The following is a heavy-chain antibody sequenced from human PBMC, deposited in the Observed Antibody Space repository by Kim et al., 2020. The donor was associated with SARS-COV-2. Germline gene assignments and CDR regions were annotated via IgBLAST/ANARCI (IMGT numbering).Heavy chain of an antibody. Sequence: SETLSLTCTLSGGSITSSSYYWSWMRQPAGKGLEWIGRIYTSGSTNYNPSLKSRVAISVDSSKNQFSLKLTSVTAADTGVYYCASAYYYDSGGSLDDWGQGTLVTVAS. V-gene: IGHV4-61*02. CDR2: IYTSGST. D-gene: IGHD3-22*01. CDR3: ASAYYYDSGGSLDD. CDR1: GGSITSSSYY. J-gene: IGHJ4*02.